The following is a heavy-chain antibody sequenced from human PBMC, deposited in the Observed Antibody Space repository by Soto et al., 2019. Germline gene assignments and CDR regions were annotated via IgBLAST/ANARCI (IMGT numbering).Heavy chain of an antibody. V-gene: IGHV4-61*01. CDR1: VGYICSGSFY. CDR2: ISYSGST. CDR3: ARDVCTYWFGP. D-gene: IGHD1-1*01. Sequence: SETLFLTCTVFVGYICSGSFYWFWIRQPPWEGLVWIGYISYSGSTNYHPSLKSRVTISVDTSKNQFFQMLSYVTAADSAVYYCARDVCTYWFGPWGQGTLVTVSS. J-gene: IGHJ5*02.